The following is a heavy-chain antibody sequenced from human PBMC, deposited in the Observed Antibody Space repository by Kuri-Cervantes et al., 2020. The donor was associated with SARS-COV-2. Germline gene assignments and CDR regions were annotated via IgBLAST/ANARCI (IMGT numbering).Heavy chain of an antibody. V-gene: IGHV3-52*01. D-gene: IGHD3-22*01. Sequence: LSLTCAASGFTFSSSWMHWVCQAPEKGLEWVADIKCDGSEKYYVDSVKGRLTISRDNAKNSLYLQVNSLRAEDTALYHCARRGGYSESYYYYYMDVWGKGTTVTVSS. CDR1: GFTFSSSW. J-gene: IGHJ6*03. CDR3: ARRGGYSESYYYYYMDV. CDR2: IKCDGSEK.